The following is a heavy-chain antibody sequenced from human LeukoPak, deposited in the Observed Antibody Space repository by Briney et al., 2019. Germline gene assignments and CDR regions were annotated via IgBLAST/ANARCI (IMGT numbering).Heavy chain of an antibody. D-gene: IGHD4-17*01. CDR2: INPNSGGT. J-gene: IGHJ4*02. CDR3: AREREYGDSDFDY. V-gene: IGHV1-18*01. CDR1: GYTFTSYG. Sequence: GASVKVSCKASGYTFTSYGISWVRQAPGQGLEWMGWINPNSGGTNYAQKLQGRVTMTTDTSTSTAYMELRSLRSDDTAVYYCAREREYGDSDFDYWGQGTLVTVSS.